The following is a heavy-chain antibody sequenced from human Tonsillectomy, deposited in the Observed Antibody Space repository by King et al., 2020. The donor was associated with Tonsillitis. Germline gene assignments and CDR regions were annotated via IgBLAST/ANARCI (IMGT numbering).Heavy chain of an antibody. CDR1: GYTFTFYG. CDR3: ARGGPGPWLPRDWFDP. J-gene: IGHJ5*02. Sequence: VQLVESGAEVKKPGASVKVSCKASGYTFTFYGITWVRQAPGQGVEWMGWISTSKGNTNYAQKLQGRVTMTTDTSTNTAYMELRSPRSDDTAVYYCARGGPGPWLPRDWFDPWGQGTLVTVSS. CDR2: ISTSKGNT. D-gene: IGHD5-12*01. V-gene: IGHV1-18*01.